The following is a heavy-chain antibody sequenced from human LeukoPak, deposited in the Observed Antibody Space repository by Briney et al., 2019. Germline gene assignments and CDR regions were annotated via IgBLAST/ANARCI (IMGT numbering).Heavy chain of an antibody. CDR1: GFTFGSYS. D-gene: IGHD6-6*01. Sequence: GGSLRLSCAASGFTFGSYSMNWVRQAPGKGLEWVSSISSSSSYIYYADSVKGRFTISRDNAKNSLYLQMNSLRAEDTAVYYCARDLLGKYTQLVCAFDIWGQGTMVTVSS. CDR3: ARDLLGKYTQLVCAFDI. J-gene: IGHJ3*02. CDR2: ISSSSSYI. V-gene: IGHV3-21*01.